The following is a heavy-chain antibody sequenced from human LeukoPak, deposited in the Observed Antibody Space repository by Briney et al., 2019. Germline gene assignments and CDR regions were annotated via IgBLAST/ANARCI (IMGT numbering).Heavy chain of an antibody. CDR3: NGFGGYSV. V-gene: IGHV3-53*01. J-gene: IGHJ4*02. CDR1: GFTFGNNH. Sequence: PGGSLRLSCAVSGFTFGNNHLSWVRQAAGKGLEWVSLIENDGTPHYADSVKGRFTISRDNSKNTLYIQMNSLRVEDTAAYYCNGFGGYSVWGQGTLVTVSS. CDR2: IENDGTP. D-gene: IGHD3-10*01.